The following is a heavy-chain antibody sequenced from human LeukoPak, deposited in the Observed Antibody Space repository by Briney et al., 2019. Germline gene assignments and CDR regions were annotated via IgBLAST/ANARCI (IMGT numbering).Heavy chain of an antibody. CDR2: IIPIFGTA. Sequence: SVKVSCKASRGTFSSYAISWVRQAPGQGLEWMGGIIPIFGTANYAQKFQGRVTITADKSTSTAYMELSSLRSEDTAVYYCARANSRYCSSTSCYWDWFDPWGQGTLVTVSS. V-gene: IGHV1-69*06. J-gene: IGHJ5*02. CDR3: ARANSRYCSSTSCYWDWFDP. CDR1: RGTFSSYA. D-gene: IGHD2-2*01.